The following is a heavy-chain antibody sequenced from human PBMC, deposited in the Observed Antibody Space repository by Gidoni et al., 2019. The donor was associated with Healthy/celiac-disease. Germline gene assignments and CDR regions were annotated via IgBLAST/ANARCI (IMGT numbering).Heavy chain of an antibody. CDR2: MKPNSGNT. J-gene: IGHJ6*02. CDR1: GYTFTSYD. Sequence: QVQLVQSGAEVKKPGASVKVSCKASGYTFTSYDINWVRQATGQGLEWMGWMKPNSGNTGYAQKFQGRVTMTRNTSISTAYMELSSLRSEDTAVYYCARGGSLVVITTGTHYYYYGMDVWGQGTTVTVSS. D-gene: IGHD3-22*01. V-gene: IGHV1-8*01. CDR3: ARGGSLVVITTGTHYYYYGMDV.